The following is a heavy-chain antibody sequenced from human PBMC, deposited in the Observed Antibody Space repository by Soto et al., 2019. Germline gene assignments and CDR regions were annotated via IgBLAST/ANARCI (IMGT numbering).Heavy chain of an antibody. CDR2: INAGNGNT. CDR1: GYTFTSYA. Sequence: ASVKVSCKASGYTFTSYAMHWVRQAPGQRLERMGWINAGNGNTKYSQKFQGRVTITRDTSASTAYMELSSLRSEDTAVYYCAAPSESRYAFDIWGQGTMVTVSS. J-gene: IGHJ3*02. D-gene: IGHD3-10*01. V-gene: IGHV1-3*01. CDR3: AAPSESRYAFDI.